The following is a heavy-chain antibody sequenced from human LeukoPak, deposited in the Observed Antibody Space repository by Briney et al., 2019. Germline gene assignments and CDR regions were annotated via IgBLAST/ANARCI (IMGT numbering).Heavy chain of an antibody. V-gene: IGHV3-48*03. J-gene: IGHJ4*02. CDR1: GFTFNTYE. CDR3: AGPMTAIDY. Sequence: GGSLRLSCAASGFTFNTYEMNWVRQAPGKGLEWVSYISTSGSTIYYADSVKGRFTISRDNAKSSLYLQMNSLRAEDTAVYYCAGPMTAIDYWGQGTLATVSS. CDR2: ISTSGSTI.